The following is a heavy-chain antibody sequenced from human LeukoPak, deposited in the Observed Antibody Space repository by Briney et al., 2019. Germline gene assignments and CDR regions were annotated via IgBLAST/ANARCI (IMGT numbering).Heavy chain of an antibody. CDR2: IGGSGGST. J-gene: IGHJ1*01. D-gene: IGHD3-10*01. CDR3: AKGAWLDY. Sequence: GGSLRLSCAASGFTFDDYAMHWVRQAPGKGLEWVSAIGGSGGSTDYADSVKGRFTISRDNSKNTLYLQMNSLRAEDTAVYYCAKGAWLDYWGQGTLVTVSS. V-gene: IGHV3-23*01. CDR1: GFTFDDYA.